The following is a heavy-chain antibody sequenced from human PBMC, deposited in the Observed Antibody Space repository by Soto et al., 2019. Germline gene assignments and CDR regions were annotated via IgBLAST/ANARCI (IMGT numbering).Heavy chain of an antibody. D-gene: IGHD3-22*01. J-gene: IGHJ4*02. V-gene: IGHV3-33*01. CDR1: GFTFSSYG. CDR2: IWYDGSNK. Sequence: GGSLRLSCAASGFTFSSYGMHWVRQAPGKGLEWVAVIWYDGSNKYYADSVKGRFTISRDNSKNTLYLQMNSLRAEDTAVYYCAREYGYYDSSGFDYWGQGTLVTVSS. CDR3: AREYGYYDSSGFDY.